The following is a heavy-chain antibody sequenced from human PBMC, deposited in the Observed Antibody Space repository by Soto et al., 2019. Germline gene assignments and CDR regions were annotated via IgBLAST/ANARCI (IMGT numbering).Heavy chain of an antibody. Sequence: QVQLVQSGAEVKKPGASVKVSCKASTYTFTNYDINWFRQATGQGLEWMGWMNPSNGNTVYAQNFQGRVTMTRSTSRTTAYMELSSLRSEDTAVYYCAKGPRNWGVDYWGQGTLVTVSS. CDR3: AKGPRNWGVDY. CDR2: MNPSNGNT. D-gene: IGHD7-27*01. V-gene: IGHV1-8*01. J-gene: IGHJ4*02. CDR1: TYTFTNYD.